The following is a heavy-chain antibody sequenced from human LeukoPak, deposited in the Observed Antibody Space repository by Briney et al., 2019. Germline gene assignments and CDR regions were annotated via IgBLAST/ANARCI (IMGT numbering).Heavy chain of an antibody. Sequence: ASVKVSCKASGYTFTGYYMHWVRQAPGQGLEWMGWINPNSGGTNYAQKVQVRVTMTRDTSISTAYMELSMLRSADTDLYYCARDLMGGYYDSSGYYYYYYNMDVWGKGTTVTVSS. J-gene: IGHJ6*03. CDR2: INPNSGGT. D-gene: IGHD3-22*01. CDR1: GYTFTGYY. V-gene: IGHV1-2*02. CDR3: ARDLMGGYYDSSGYYYYYYNMDV.